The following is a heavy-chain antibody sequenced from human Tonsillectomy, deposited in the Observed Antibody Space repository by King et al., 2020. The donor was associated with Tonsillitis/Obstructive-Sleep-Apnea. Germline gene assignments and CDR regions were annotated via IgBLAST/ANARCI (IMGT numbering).Heavy chain of an antibody. CDR1: GGSISSYY. CDR3: ARQSYYYDSSAPAFDI. Sequence: QLQESGPGLVKPSETLSLTCTVSGGSISSYYWSWIRQPPGKGLEWIGYIYCSGSTNYNPSLKSRVTISVDTSKNQFSLKLSSVTAADTAVYYCARQSYYYDSSAPAFDIWGQGTMVTVSS. CDR2: IYCSGST. D-gene: IGHD3-22*01. V-gene: IGHV4-59*08. J-gene: IGHJ3*02.